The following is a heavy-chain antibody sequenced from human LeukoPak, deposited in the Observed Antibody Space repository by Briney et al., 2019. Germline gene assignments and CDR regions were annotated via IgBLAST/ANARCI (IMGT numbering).Heavy chain of an antibody. CDR1: GYTFTTYY. CDR3: ATLTGATHY. D-gene: IGHD1-7*01. V-gene: IGHV1-2*02. CDR2: IIPNTGGT. J-gene: IGHJ4*02. Sequence: ASVKVSCKASGYTFTTYYMQWVRQAPGQGLEWMGWIIPNTGGTTYAQKFQGRVTMTRDPSTSTAYMELINLRSDDTAMYYCATLTGATHYWGLRTLVTVSS.